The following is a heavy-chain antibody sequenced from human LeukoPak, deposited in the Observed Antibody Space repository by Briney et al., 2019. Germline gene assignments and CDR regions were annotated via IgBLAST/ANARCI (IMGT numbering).Heavy chain of an antibody. D-gene: IGHD4-17*01. CDR3: AKGITLSFDYGPDY. CDR1: GFTFDDYA. J-gene: IGHJ4*02. CDR2: ISWNSGSI. Sequence: GGSLRLSCAASGFTFDDYAMHWVRQAPRKGLEWVSGISWNSGSIGYADSVKGRFTISRDNAKNSLYLQMNSLRAEDTALYYCAKGITLSFDYGPDYWGQGTLVTVSS. V-gene: IGHV3-9*01.